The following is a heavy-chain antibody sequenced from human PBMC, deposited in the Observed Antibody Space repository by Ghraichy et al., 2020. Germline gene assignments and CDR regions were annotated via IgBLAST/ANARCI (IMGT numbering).Heavy chain of an antibody. V-gene: IGHV3-23*01. CDR2: ISGSGGST. D-gene: IGHD1-26*01. J-gene: IGHJ5*02. CDR3: AKDLTSGSYVGDWFDP. Sequence: GSLRLSCAASGFTFSSYAMSWVRQAPGKGLEWVSAISGSGGSTYYADSVKGRFTISRDNSKNKLYLQMNSLRAEDTAVYYCAKDLTSGSYVGDWFDPWGQGTLVTVSS. CDR1: GFTFSSYA.